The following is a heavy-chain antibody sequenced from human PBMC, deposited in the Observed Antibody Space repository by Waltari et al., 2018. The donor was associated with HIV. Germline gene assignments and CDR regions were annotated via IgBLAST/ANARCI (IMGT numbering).Heavy chain of an antibody. J-gene: IGHJ4*02. Sequence: EVQLVESGGDLVQPGRSLRLSCAASGFTFDDYAMHWVRQAPGKGREWVSGINWNSDNIGYADSGKGRFTISRDHAKNSLYLQMNSLRPEDTALYYCAKAYDSSGFQYYFDYWGQGTLVTVSS. CDR3: AKAYDSSGFQYYFDY. CDR1: GFTFDDYA. V-gene: IGHV3-9*01. CDR2: INWNSDNI. D-gene: IGHD3-22*01.